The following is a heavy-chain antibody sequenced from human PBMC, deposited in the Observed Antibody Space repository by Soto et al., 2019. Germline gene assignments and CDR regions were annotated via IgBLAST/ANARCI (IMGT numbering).Heavy chain of an antibody. V-gene: IGHV3-7*01. J-gene: IGHJ6*02. CDR2: MNPDGSRK. CDR1: GFTFTTSW. Sequence: PWGSLRLSCEASGFTFTTSWMTWVRQAPGRGLEWVALMNPDGSRKHYGGSVRGRFTISRDNTKNSLYLQMDSLRAEDTAVYYCARDPYGMDVWGQGTTVTVSS. CDR3: ARDPYGMDV.